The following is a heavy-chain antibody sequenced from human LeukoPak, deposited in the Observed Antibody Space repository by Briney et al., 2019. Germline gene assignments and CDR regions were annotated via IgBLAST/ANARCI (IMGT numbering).Heavy chain of an antibody. CDR1: GDSISSTSFY. D-gene: IGHD4-17*01. V-gene: IGHV4-39*02. Sequence: SETLSLTCTVSGDSISSTSFYWGWIRQPPGKGLEWIASIYYSGSTHYQPSLKSRLTISVDTSKNQFSLKLRSVTAADTAVYYCAREGVSTGTTYSDFWGQGTPVTVSS. CDR3: AREGVSTGTTYSDF. J-gene: IGHJ4*02. CDR2: IYYSGST.